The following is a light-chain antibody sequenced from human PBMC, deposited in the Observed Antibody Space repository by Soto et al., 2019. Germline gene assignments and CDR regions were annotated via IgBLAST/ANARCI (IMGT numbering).Light chain of an antibody. CDR2: GND. CDR1: TSNIGNRN. V-gene: IGLV1-44*01. Sequence: QSVLTQPPSASGTPGQRVIISCSGSTSNIGNRNVNSYQQLPGTAPKLLIYGNDQRPSGVPDQFLGSKSATSASLAISGLQSENEADYYCSTSDDSLNGVVFGGGTKLTVL. CDR3: STSDDSLNGVV. J-gene: IGLJ3*02.